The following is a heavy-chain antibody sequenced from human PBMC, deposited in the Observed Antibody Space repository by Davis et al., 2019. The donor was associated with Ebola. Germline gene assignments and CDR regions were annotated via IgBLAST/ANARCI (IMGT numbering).Heavy chain of an antibody. J-gene: IGHJ4*02. V-gene: IGHV4-59*12. CDR2: IYPVGTT. Sequence: MPSETLSLTCIVSGDSISPYYWTWIRQPPAGGLALIGSIYPVGTTPYNPSLERRVTMSVDKSKNQFSLNLYSVTAADTAVYYCARDYYDSNGFLHYFDPWGQGALVTVCS. CDR3: ARDYYDSNGFLHYFDP. CDR1: GDSISPYY. D-gene: IGHD3-22*01.